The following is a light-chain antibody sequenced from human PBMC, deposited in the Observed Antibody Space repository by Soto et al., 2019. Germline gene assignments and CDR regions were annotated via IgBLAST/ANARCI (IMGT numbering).Light chain of an antibody. Sequence: EIVMTQSPVTLSVSPGERATLSCRASQNISRSLAWYQQKPGQGPSLLIYGASSRATGIPDRFSGSGSGTDFTLTISRLQPEDFAVYYCQQYGSSPTFGQGTKVDIK. J-gene: IGKJ1*01. V-gene: IGKV3-20*01. CDR2: GAS. CDR3: QQYGSSPT. CDR1: QNISRS.